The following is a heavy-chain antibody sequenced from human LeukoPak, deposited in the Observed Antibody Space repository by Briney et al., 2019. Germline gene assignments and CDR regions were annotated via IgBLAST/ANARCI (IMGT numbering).Heavy chain of an antibody. CDR1: GFTFSSYS. V-gene: IGHV3-21*01. J-gene: IGHJ4*02. CDR2: ISSSSYI. D-gene: IGHD6-19*01. CDR3: AKGMKKQWLVQDY. Sequence: PGGSLRLSCAASGFTFSSYSMNWVRQAPGKGLEWVSSISSSSYIYYADSVKGRFTISRDNAKNSLYLQMNSLRAEDTAVYYCAKGMKKQWLVQDYWGQGTLVTVSS.